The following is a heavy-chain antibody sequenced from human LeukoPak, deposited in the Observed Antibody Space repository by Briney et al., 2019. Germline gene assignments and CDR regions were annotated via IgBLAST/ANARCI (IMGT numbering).Heavy chain of an antibody. CDR2: ISGSGGST. V-gene: IGHV3-23*01. CDR3: AKDREYQLPPMGFDP. J-gene: IGHJ5*02. Sequence: GGSLRLSCAASGFTFSGYAMSWVRQAPGKGLEWVSAISGSGGSTYYADSVKGRFTISRDNSKNTLYLQMNSLRAEDTAVYYCAKDREYQLPPMGFDPWGQGTLVTVSS. CDR1: GFTFSGYA. D-gene: IGHD2-2*01.